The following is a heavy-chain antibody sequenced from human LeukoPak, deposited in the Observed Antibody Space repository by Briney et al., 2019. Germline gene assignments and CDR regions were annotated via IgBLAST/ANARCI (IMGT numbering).Heavy chain of an antibody. J-gene: IGHJ4*02. CDR2: ITSSSTYT. CDR1: GFSFSSYN. V-gene: IGHV3-21*01. CDR3: ARDLVSSSSTNYFDY. D-gene: IGHD6-13*01. Sequence: PGGSLRLSCAASGFSFSSYNMNWVRLTPGKGLEWVSSITSSSTYTFYADSVKGRFTISRDNAKNSLDLQMNSLRAEDTAVYYCARDLVSSSSTNYFDYWGQGTLVTVSS.